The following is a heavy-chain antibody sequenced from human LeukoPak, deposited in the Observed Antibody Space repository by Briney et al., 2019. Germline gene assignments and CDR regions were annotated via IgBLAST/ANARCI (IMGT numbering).Heavy chain of an antibody. V-gene: IGHV3-30*18. CDR3: AKDRKLLWFGPFDY. D-gene: IGHD3-10*01. Sequence: GGSLRLSCAASGFTFNSYGMHWVRQAPGKGLEWVAVISYDGSNKYYADSVKGRFTISRDNSKNTLYLQMNSLRAEDTAVYYCAKDRKLLWFGPFDYWGQGTLVTVSS. J-gene: IGHJ4*02. CDR1: GFTFNSYG. CDR2: ISYDGSNK.